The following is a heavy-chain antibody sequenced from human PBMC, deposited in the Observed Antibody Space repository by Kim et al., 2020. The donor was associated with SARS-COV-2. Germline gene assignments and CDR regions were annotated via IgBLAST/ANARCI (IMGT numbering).Heavy chain of an antibody. CDR3: ARGDAIYCSGGSCYFDY. J-gene: IGHJ4*02. V-gene: IGHV4-34*01. Sequence: LKSRVTISVDTSKNQFSLKLSSVTAADTAVYYCARGDAIYCSGGSCYFDYWGQGTLVTVSS. D-gene: IGHD2-15*01.